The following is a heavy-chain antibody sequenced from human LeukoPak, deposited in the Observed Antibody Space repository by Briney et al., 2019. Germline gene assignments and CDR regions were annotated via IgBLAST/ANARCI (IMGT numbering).Heavy chain of an antibody. J-gene: IGHJ3*02. CDR2: INHRGGT. CDR3: ASGVGEFFPDAFNI. D-gene: IGHD3-10*01. Sequence: NASETLSLTCAVFGGSFSDYSWTWIRQTPGKGLEWIGEINHRGGTNYNPSLKSRLTISVDTSKNQFSLNLTSVTAADTTVYYCASGVGEFFPDAFNIWGQGTMVGVFS. V-gene: IGHV4-34*01. CDR1: GGSFSDYS.